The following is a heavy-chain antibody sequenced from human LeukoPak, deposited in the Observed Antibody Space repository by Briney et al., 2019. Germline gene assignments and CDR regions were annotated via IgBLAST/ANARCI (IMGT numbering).Heavy chain of an antibody. CDR2: VYYSGGS. V-gene: IGHV4-61*01. CDR1: GGSFSSGTNY. J-gene: IGHJ3*02. D-gene: IGHD2-2*01. Sequence: PSETLSLTCTVSGGSFSSGTNYWSWIRQPPGKGLEWIGDVYYSGGSTYNPSLKSRVTISGDMSKSQFSLRLRSLTAEDTAVYYCARLSRVNVPHKQHAFDIWGQGTKVTVSS. CDR3: ARLSRVNVPHKQHAFDI.